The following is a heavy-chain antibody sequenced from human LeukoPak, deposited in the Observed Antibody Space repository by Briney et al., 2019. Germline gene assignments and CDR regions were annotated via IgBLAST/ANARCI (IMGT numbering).Heavy chain of an antibody. V-gene: IGHV3-33*06. J-gene: IGHJ3*02. CDR3: AKDSYYYDSLWEHNAFDI. CDR1: GFTFSSYG. Sequence: PGGSLRLSCAASGFTFSSYGMHWVRQAPGKGLEWVAVIWYDGSNKNYADSVKGRFTISRDNSKNTLYLQMNSLRAEDTAVYYCAKDSYYYDSLWEHNAFDIWGQGTMVTVSS. CDR2: IWYDGSNK. D-gene: IGHD3-22*01.